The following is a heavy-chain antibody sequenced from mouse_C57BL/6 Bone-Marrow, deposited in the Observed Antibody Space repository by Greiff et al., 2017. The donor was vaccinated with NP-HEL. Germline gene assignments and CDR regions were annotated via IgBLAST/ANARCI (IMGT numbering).Heavy chain of an antibody. V-gene: IGHV1-82*01. CDR1: GYAFSSSW. D-gene: IGHD2-4*01. Sequence: VKLQESGPELVKPGASVKISCKASGYAFSSSWMNWVKQRPGKGLEWIGRIYPGDGDTNYNGKFKGKATLTADKSSSTAYMQLSSLTSEDSAVYFCAREGDYYYAMDYWGQGTSVTVSS. CDR3: AREGDYYYAMDY. J-gene: IGHJ4*01. CDR2: IYPGDGDT.